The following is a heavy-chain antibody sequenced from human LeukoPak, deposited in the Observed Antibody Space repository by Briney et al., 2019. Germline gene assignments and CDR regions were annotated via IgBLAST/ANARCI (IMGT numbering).Heavy chain of an antibody. J-gene: IGHJ4*02. Sequence: SQTLSLTCTVSGGSISSGGYYWSWIRQHPGKGLEWIGYIYYSGSTYYNPSLKSRVTISVDTSKNQFSLKLSPVTAADTAVYYCAREPRITMVRGVIIGYFDYWGQGTLVTVSS. V-gene: IGHV4-31*03. D-gene: IGHD3-10*01. CDR1: GGSISSGGYY. CDR2: IYYSGST. CDR3: AREPRITMVRGVIIGYFDY.